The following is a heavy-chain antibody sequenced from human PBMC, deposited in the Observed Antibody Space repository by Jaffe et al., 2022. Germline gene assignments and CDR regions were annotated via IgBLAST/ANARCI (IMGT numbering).Heavy chain of an antibody. Sequence: QLQLQESGPGLVKPWETLSLTCTVSGGSVDSTTNYWGWIRQPPGKELEWIGSIFHSGSTYHNPSLMSRLTMSIDMAKNQFSLQLTSVTAADTAVYYCVRHGGYSSSLPFIYWSQGSLVTVSS. V-gene: IGHV4-39*01. CDR2: IFHSGST. J-gene: IGHJ4*02. CDR1: GGSVDSTTNY. D-gene: IGHD2-2*01. CDR3: VRHGGYSSSLPFIY.